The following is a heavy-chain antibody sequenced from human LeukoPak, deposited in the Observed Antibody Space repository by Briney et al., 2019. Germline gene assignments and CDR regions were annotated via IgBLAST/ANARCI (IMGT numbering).Heavy chain of an antibody. V-gene: IGHV3-23*01. D-gene: IGHD2-2*01. Sequence: GGSLRLSCAASGFTFSSYAMSWVRQAPGKGLEWVSAISGSGGSTHYADSVKGRFTISRDNSKNTLYLQMNSLRAEDTAVYYCAKDGCSSTSCYLDYYYYYYMDVWGKGTTVTVSS. J-gene: IGHJ6*03. CDR1: GFTFSSYA. CDR3: AKDGCSSTSCYLDYYYYYYMDV. CDR2: ISGSGGST.